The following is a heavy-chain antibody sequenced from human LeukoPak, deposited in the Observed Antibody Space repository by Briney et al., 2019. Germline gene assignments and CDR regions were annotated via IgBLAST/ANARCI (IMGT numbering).Heavy chain of an antibody. CDR1: GFTFTNAW. CDR2: IKSKTEGGTT. Sequence: PGGSLRLSFAASGFTFTNAWMGWVRQAPEKGLEWVGRIKSKTEGGTTDYAAPVKGRFAISRDDSKNTLYLQMNSLKTEDTAVYYCITEIRSCGWLNWFDPWGQGTLVTVSS. D-gene: IGHD6-19*01. J-gene: IGHJ5*02. CDR3: ITEIRSCGWLNWFDP. V-gene: IGHV3-15*01.